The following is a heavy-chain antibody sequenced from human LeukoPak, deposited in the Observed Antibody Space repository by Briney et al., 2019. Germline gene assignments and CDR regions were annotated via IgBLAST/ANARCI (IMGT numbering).Heavy chain of an antibody. J-gene: IGHJ4*02. D-gene: IGHD1-1*01. CDR1: GGTFSSYA. V-gene: IGHV1-69*05. Sequence: GASVKVSCKASGGTFSSYAISWVRQAPGQGPEWMGGIIPIFGTANYAQKFQGRVTITTDESTSTAYMELSSLRSEDTAVYYCARYATTGTTQFDYWGQGTLVTVSS. CDR3: ARYATTGTTQFDY. CDR2: IIPIFGTA.